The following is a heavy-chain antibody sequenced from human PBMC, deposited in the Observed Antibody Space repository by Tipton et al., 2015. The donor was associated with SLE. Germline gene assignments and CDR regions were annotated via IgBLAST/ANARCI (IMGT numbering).Heavy chain of an antibody. CDR2: IKQDGSEK. D-gene: IGHD1-26*01. CDR3: ARHGVEPGRELLLPPYMDV. J-gene: IGHJ6*03. CDR1: GFSFSSHA. V-gene: IGHV3-7*01. Sequence: SLRLSCVASGFSFSSHAVNWARQAPGKGLEWVANIKQDGSEKYYVDSVKGRFTISRDNAKNSLYLQMNSLRAEDTAVYYCARHGVEPGRELLLPPYMDVWGKGTTVTVSS.